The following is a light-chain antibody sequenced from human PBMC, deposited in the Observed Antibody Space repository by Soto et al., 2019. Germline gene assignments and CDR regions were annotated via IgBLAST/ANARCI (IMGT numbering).Light chain of an antibody. CDR2: DVT. CDR3: TSDASSSTLWV. Sequence: QSALTQPASVSGSPGQSITISCTGTNSDVGGYNFVSWYQQHPGKAPKVIIYDVTNRPSGVSNRFSVSKSGNTASLTISGLQAEDEADYYCTSDASSSTLWVFGGGTKVTVL. CDR1: NSDVGGYNF. V-gene: IGLV2-14*03. J-gene: IGLJ3*02.